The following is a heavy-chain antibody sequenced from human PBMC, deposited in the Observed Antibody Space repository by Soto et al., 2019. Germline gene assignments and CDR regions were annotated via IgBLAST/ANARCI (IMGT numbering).Heavy chain of an antibody. D-gene: IGHD4-17*01. CDR1: GGSFSGYY. CDR2: INHSGST. J-gene: IGHJ5*02. CDR3: ARHIIKRMTTVIGWFDP. V-gene: IGHV4-34*01. Sequence: NPSETLSLTCAVYGGSFSGYYWSWIRQPPGKGLEWIGEINHSGSTNYNPSLKSRVTISVDTSKNQFSLKLSSVTAADTAVYYCARHIIKRMTTVIGWFDPWGQGTLVTVSS.